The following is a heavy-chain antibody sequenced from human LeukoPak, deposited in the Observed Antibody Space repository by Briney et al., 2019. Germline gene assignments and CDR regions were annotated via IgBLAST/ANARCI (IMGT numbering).Heavy chain of an antibody. CDR3: ARDQVTIFGVPFDI. J-gene: IGHJ3*02. Sequence: ASVKVSCKASGYTFTSHTMQWVRQAPGQRLEWMGWINVGNGGTKCSQKFQGRVTMTRDTSISTAYMELSRLRSDDTAVYYCARDQVTIFGVPFDIWGQGTMVTVSS. D-gene: IGHD3-3*01. CDR2: INVGNGGT. CDR1: GYTFTSHT. V-gene: IGHV1-2*02.